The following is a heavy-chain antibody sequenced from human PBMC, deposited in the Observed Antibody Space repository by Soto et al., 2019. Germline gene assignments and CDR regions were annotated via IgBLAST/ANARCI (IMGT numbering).Heavy chain of an antibody. CDR2: ISATTTYK. V-gene: IGHV3-21*01. CDR1: GFTFDSYT. J-gene: IGHJ2*01. CDR3: ARGGASKSGHRWYLDF. Sequence: EVQVVESGGGLVRPGGSLRLSCTASGFTFDSYTMNWLRQAPGRGLEWVSSISATTTYKYYADSVKGRFTISRDNAKNSLDLPTNNLRAEDTAVYYCARGGASKSGHRWYLDFWGRGTLVTVSS. D-gene: IGHD2-8*02.